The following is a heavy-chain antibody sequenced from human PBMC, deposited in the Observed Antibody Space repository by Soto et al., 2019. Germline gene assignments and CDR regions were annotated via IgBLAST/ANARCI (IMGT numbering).Heavy chain of an antibody. CDR2: VNGDGSEK. V-gene: IGHV3-7*01. D-gene: IGHD4-4*01. CDR1: GFTFSSYY. Sequence: GGSLRLSCAASGFTFSSYYMSWVRQAQGKGLEWVANVNGDGSEKYYVDSVKGRFTVSRDNAKNSLYLQMNSLRAEDTAVYYCARSSRPSKRPYYGMDVWGQGTTVTVS. CDR3: ARSSRPSKRPYYGMDV. J-gene: IGHJ6*02.